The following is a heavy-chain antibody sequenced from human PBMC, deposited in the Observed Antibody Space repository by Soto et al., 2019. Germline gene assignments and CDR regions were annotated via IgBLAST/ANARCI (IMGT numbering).Heavy chain of an antibody. J-gene: IGHJ4*02. CDR1: GFSVSVYY. D-gene: IGHD4-17*01. V-gene: IGHV3-66*01. CDR2: TLGGGNT. Sequence: PGGSLRLSCAASGFSVSVYYMNWVRQAPGKGLEWVSITLGGGNTYYADSVKGRFTISKDNSKNTMFLQMNSLTAADTAVYYCARDRAYAFDYWGQGTLVTVSS. CDR3: ARDRAYAFDY.